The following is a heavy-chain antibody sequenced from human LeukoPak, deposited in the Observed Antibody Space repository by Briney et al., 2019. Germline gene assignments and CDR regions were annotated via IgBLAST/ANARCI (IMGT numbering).Heavy chain of an antibody. Sequence: PSETLSLTCTVSGGSISSYYWSWIRQPPGKGLEWIGYIYYSGSTNYNPSPKSRVTISVDTSKSQFSLKLSSVTAADTAVYYCARHVRSAYDPFDIWGQGTMVTVSS. CDR3: ARHVRSAYDPFDI. D-gene: IGHD3-3*01. CDR2: IYYSGST. J-gene: IGHJ3*02. CDR1: GGSISSYY. V-gene: IGHV4-59*08.